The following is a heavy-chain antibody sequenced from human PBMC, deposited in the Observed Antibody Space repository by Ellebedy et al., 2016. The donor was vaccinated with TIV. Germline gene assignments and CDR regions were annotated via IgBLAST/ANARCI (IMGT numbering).Heavy chain of an antibody. Sequence: GESLKISCAASGFIFSRDFMHWVRQAPGKGLEWVSSISSTSNYIYYADLVKGRFTLSRDNAKKSLYLQMHSLGAEDTAVDYRASEGNYLDAFDIWGQGTLVTVSS. CDR3: ASEGNYLDAFDI. CDR1: GFIFSRDF. D-gene: IGHD3-10*01. CDR2: ISSTSNYI. J-gene: IGHJ3*02. V-gene: IGHV3-21*01.